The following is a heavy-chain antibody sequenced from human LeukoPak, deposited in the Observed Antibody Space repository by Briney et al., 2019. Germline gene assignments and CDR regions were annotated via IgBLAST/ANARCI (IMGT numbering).Heavy chain of an antibody. CDR2: IYYIGST. CDR1: GGSIYSDSYY. CDR3: ARIGTAWYKWFDP. J-gene: IGHJ5*02. Sequence: PSQTLSLTCTVSGGSIYSDSYYWGWIRQPPGKGLEWIGSIYYIGSTYYNTSLESRVTISVDTSKNQFSLNLSSVTAADTAVYYCARIGTAWYKWFDPWGQGTLVTVSS. V-gene: IGHV4-39*01. D-gene: IGHD6-19*01.